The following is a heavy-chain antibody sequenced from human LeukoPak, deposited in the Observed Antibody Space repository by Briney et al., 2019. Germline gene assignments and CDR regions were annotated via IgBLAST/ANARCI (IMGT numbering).Heavy chain of an antibody. V-gene: IGHV4-59*01. D-gene: IGHD3-10*01. CDR1: GGSISSYY. J-gene: IGHJ5*02. CDR2: IYYSGSN. Sequence: SETLSLTCTVSGGSISSYYWSWIRQPPGKGREWVGYIYYSGSNNYKPSLKRRVTISVDKSKKQFSLKVSSVTAADTAVYYCARGGYYGSGNDFRFDPWGQGTLVTVSS. CDR3: ARGGYYGSGNDFRFDP.